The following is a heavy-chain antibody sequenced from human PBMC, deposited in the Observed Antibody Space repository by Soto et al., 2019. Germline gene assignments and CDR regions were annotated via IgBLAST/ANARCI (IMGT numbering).Heavy chain of an antibody. Sequence: SVNVSCKSSGGTFNSYAFSWVRQAPGQGLECMGGIVPLFAPANYAQKFQGRVTITADESTSTVYMELSSLTSDDTAVYYCARGIRRAAIDWFDPWGQGTLVTVSS. V-gene: IGHV1-69*13. D-gene: IGHD2-2*02. CDR2: IVPLFAPA. CDR3: ARGIRRAAIDWFDP. J-gene: IGHJ5*02. CDR1: GGTFNSYA.